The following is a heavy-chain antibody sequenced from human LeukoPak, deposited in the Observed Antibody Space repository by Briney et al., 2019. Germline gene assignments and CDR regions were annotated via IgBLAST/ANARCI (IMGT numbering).Heavy chain of an antibody. Sequence: ASVKVSCKTSGGTFRNYGFTWVRQAPGQGLEWMGGIIPIFGTANYAQKFQGRVTITADESTSTAYMELSSLRSEDTAVYYCARDFRSYFDYWGQGTLVTVSS. CDR3: ARDFRSYFDY. CDR2: IIPIFGTA. V-gene: IGHV1-69*13. J-gene: IGHJ4*02. CDR1: GGTFRNYG.